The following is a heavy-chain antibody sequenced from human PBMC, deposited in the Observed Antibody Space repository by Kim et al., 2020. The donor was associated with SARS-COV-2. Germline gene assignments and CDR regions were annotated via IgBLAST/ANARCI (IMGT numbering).Heavy chain of an antibody. J-gene: IGHJ5*02. Sequence: ADYVTGRFTITRDNYKNTVFLQMNSLRAEDTAIYYCAKAPGPRLPYNWFDPWGQGTLVTVSS. V-gene: IGHV3-23*01. CDR3: AKAPGPRLPYNWFDP.